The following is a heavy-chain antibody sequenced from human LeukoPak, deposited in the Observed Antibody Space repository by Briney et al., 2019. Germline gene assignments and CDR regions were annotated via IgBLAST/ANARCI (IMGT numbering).Heavy chain of an antibody. CDR1: GGSISSYY. J-gene: IGHJ4*02. CDR2: IYHSGTT. V-gene: IGHV4-59*01. Sequence: PSETLSLTCTASGGSISSYYWSWIRQPPGKGLEWIGYIYHSGTTNYNPSLKSRVTISVDTSKSQFFLKLSSVTAADTAICYCARNIVGPRQVDYWGQGTLVTVSS. CDR3: ARNIVGPRQVDY. D-gene: IGHD1-26*01.